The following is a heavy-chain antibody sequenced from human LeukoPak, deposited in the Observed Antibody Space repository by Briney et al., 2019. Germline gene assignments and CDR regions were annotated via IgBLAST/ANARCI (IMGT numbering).Heavy chain of an antibody. CDR2: ISSTSDYT. V-gene: IGHV3-21*06. CDR3: ARVGLWSGYTDAFDL. Sequence: PGGSLRLSCTASGFTFSSYAMHWVRQAPGQGLAWLSPISSTSDYTSYADSLKGRITISRDNAKNTLFLQSNTLRAEDTATYFCARVGLWSGYTDAFDLWGQGTLVIVSS. J-gene: IGHJ3*01. CDR1: GFTFSSYA. D-gene: IGHD3-3*01.